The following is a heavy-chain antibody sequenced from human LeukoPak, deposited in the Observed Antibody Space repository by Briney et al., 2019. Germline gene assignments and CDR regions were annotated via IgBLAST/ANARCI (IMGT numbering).Heavy chain of an antibody. CDR3: AREKISGYSSSWPFDY. CDR1: GGTFSSYA. CDR2: IIPIFGTA. V-gene: IGHV1-69*13. Sequence: GASVKVSCKASGGTFSSYAISWVRQAPEQGLEWMGGIIPIFGTANYAQKFQGRVTITADESTSTAYMELSSLRSEDTAVYYCAREKISGYSSSWPFDYWGQGTLVTVSS. J-gene: IGHJ4*02. D-gene: IGHD6-13*01.